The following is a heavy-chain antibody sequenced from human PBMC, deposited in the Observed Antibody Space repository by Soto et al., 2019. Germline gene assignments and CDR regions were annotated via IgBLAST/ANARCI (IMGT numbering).Heavy chain of an antibody. CDR3: ARFRVDTAMVTTYYYGMDV. D-gene: IGHD5-18*01. Sequence: SETLSLTCAVSGGSISSSNWWSCVRQPPGKGLEWIGEIYHSGSTNYNPSLKSRVTISVDKSKNQFSLKLSSVTAADTAVYYCARFRVDTAMVTTYYYGMDVWGQGTTVTVSS. V-gene: IGHV4-4*02. CDR1: GGSISSSNW. J-gene: IGHJ6*02. CDR2: IYHSGST.